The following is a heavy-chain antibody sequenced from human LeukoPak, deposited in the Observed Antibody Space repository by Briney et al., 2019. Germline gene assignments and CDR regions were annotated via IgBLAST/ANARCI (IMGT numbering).Heavy chain of an antibody. J-gene: IGHJ4*02. V-gene: IGHV3-23*01. CDR2: ISGSGGST. CDR3: AKYSGYVNIDY. Sequence: GGSLRLSCAASGFIFSTNAMSWVRQAPGKGLEWVSAISGSGGSTYYADSVKGRFTISRDNSKNTLYLQMNSLRAEDTAVYYCAKYSGYVNIDYWGQGTLVTVSS. D-gene: IGHD5-12*01. CDR1: GFIFSTNA.